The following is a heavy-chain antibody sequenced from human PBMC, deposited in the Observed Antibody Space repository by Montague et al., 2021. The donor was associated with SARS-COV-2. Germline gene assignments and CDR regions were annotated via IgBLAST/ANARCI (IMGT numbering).Heavy chain of an antibody. D-gene: IGHD3-22*01. Sequence: SETLSLTCTVSGGSISSSSYCWGWIRQPPGKGLEWTGSIYYSGSTYYNPSLKSRVTISVDTSKNQFSLKLSSVTAADTAVYYCAREAYYYDSSGYYGGGYYYYYGMDVWGQGTTVTVSS. V-gene: IGHV4-39*02. CDR2: IYYSGST. CDR3: AREAYYYDSSGYYGGGYYYYYGMDV. J-gene: IGHJ6*02. CDR1: GGSISSSSYC.